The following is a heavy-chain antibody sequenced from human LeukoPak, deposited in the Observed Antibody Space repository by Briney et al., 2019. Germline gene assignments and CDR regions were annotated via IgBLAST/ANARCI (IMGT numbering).Heavy chain of an antibody. D-gene: IGHD2-15*01. V-gene: IGHV4-39*07. Sequence: SEALSLTCAVSGGSISSSSYYWGWIRQPPGKGLEWIGSIYYSGSTYYNPSLKSRVTISVDTSKNQFSLKLSSVTAADTAVYYCAREVGDVVVVAATPYYYYYMDVWGKGTTVTVSS. CDR2: IYYSGST. CDR1: GGSISSSSYY. J-gene: IGHJ6*03. CDR3: AREVGDVVVVAATPYYYYYMDV.